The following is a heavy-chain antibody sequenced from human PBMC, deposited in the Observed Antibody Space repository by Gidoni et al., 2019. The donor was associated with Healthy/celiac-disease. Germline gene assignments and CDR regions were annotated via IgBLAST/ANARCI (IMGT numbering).Heavy chain of an antibody. Sequence: EVQLVYAWRGCLHPLVALRLAYSSSFFTFSSYSMNWVRQAPGKGLEWVQYISSSSSTIYYADSVKGRFTISRDNAKNSLYLQMNSLRDEDTAVYYCASSRYSSGWAPVEYFDYWGQGTLVTVSS. CDR3: ASSRYSSGWAPVEYFDY. D-gene: IGHD6-19*01. CDR2: ISSSSSTI. J-gene: IGHJ4*02. V-gene: IGHV3-48*02. CDR1: FFTFSSYS.